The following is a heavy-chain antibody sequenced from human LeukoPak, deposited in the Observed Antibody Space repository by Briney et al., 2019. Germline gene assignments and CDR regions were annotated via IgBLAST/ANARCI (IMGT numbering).Heavy chain of an antibody. CDR1: GFTFSSYG. CDR3: AKAGSYGSSPFDY. Sequence: GGSLRLSCAASGFTFSSYGMHWVRQAPGKGLEWVAFIRYDGSNKYYADSVKGRFTISRDNSKNTLYLQMNSLRAEDTAVYYCAKAGSYGSSPFDYWGQGTLVTASS. V-gene: IGHV3-30*02. J-gene: IGHJ4*02. CDR2: IRYDGSNK. D-gene: IGHD1-26*01.